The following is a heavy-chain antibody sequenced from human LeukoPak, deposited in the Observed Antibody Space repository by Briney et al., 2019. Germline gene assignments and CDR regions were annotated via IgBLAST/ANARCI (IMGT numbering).Heavy chain of an antibody. D-gene: IGHD3-10*01. V-gene: IGHV4-31*03. CDR2: IYYSGST. J-gene: IGHJ6*02. Sequence: SETLSLTCTVSGGSISSGGYYWSWIRQPPGKGLEWIGNIYYSGSTYYNPSLKSRVTISVDTSKNQFSLKLSSVTAADTAVYYCARVLIRFGELFDYGMDVWGQGTTVTVSS. CDR1: GGSISSGGYY. CDR3: ARVLIRFGELFDYGMDV.